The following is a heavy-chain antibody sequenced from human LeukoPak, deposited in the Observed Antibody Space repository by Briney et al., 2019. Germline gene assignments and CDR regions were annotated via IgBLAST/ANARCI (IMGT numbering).Heavy chain of an antibody. Sequence: ASVKVSCKASGYTFTSYYMHWVRQAPGQGLEWMGIINPSGGSTSYAQKFQGRVTMTRDTSTSTVYMELSSLRSEDTAVYYCARGKVIWDKPPPNYFDYWGQGTLVTVSS. V-gene: IGHV1-46*01. CDR2: INPSGGST. J-gene: IGHJ4*02. D-gene: IGHD1-26*01. CDR1: GYTFTSYY. CDR3: ARGKVIWDKPPPNYFDY.